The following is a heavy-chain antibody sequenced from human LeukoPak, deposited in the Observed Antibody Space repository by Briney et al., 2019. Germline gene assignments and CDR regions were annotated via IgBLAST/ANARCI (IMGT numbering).Heavy chain of an antibody. J-gene: IGHJ4*02. V-gene: IGHV4-39*07. Sequence: PSETLSLTCTVSGGSISSSSYYWGWIRQPPGKGLEWIGSIYYSGSTYYNPSLKSRVTISVDTSKNQFSLKLSSVTAADTAVYYCVRGVKVSSGYAKKFYYFDYWGQGTLVTVSS. D-gene: IGHD2-8*01. CDR1: GGSISSSSYY. CDR3: VRGVKVSSGYAKKFYYFDY. CDR2: IYYSGST.